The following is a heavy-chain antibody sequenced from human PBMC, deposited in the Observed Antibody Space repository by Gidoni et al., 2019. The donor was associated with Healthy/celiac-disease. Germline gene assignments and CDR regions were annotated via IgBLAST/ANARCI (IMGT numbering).Heavy chain of an antibody. CDR1: GFTFSSYA. Sequence: EVQLLESGGGLVQPGGSLRLSCAASGFTFSSYAMSWVRQAPGKGLAWVSAISGSGGSPYYADSVKGRFTISRDNSKNTLYLQMNSLRAEDTAVYYCAKTLVARGNYFDYWGQGTLVTVSS. V-gene: IGHV3-23*01. J-gene: IGHJ4*02. CDR2: ISGSGGSP. CDR3: AKTLVARGNYFDY. D-gene: IGHD5-12*01.